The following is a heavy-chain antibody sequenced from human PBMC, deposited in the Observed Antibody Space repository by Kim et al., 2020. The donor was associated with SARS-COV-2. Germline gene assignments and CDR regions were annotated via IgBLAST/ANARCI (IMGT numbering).Heavy chain of an antibody. V-gene: IGHV7-4-1*02. CDR2: INTNTGNP. CDR1: GYTFTSYA. Sequence: ASVKVSCKASGYTFTSYAMNWVRQAPGQGLEWMGWINTNTGNPTYAQGFTGRFVFSLDTSVSTAYLQISSLKAEDTAVYYCARDALATNPHYYYGMDVWGQGTTVTVSS. CDR3: ARDALATNPHYYYGMDV. J-gene: IGHJ6*02. D-gene: IGHD3-3*02.